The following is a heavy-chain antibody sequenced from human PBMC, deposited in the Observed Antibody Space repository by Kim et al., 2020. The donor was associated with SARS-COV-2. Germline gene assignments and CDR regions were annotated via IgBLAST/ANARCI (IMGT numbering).Heavy chain of an antibody. Sequence: ASVKVSCKASGYTFTSYGISWVRQAPGQGLEWMGWISAYNGNTNYAQKLQGRVTMTTDTSTSTAYMELRSLRSDDTAVYYCAVSGSGSQGYYYYGMDVWGQGTTVTVSS. CDR1: GYTFTSYG. D-gene: IGHD3-10*01. CDR2: ISAYNGNT. V-gene: IGHV1-18*01. CDR3: AVSGSGSQGYYYYGMDV. J-gene: IGHJ6*02.